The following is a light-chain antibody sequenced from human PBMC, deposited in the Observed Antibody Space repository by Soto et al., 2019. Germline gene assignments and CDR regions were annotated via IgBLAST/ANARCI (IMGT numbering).Light chain of an antibody. CDR3: QQYNTWPLT. V-gene: IGKV3-15*01. Sequence: EIVMTQSPATLSVSPGERATLSCRASQSVFTNFAWYQHKPGQSPRLLIYGVSTRATGVPVRFSGSGSGTEFTLTTGNVQSEDFAVYYCQQYNTWPLTFGGGTKVEIK. CDR1: QSVFTN. J-gene: IGKJ4*01. CDR2: GVS.